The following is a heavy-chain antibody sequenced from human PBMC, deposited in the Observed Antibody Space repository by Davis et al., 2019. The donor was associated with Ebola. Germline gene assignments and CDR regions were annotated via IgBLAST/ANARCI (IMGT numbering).Heavy chain of an antibody. V-gene: IGHV3-21*01. CDR1: GFTLSDYS. CDR3: ARDKGVTAPDFDN. CDR2: ISDWSAYI. J-gene: IGHJ4*02. D-gene: IGHD2-21*02. Sequence: GESLKISCAASGFTLSDYSMNWVRQAPGKGLEWVSSISDWSAYIFYADSVKGRFTISRDNSKNTLYLQMNSLRAEDTAVYYCARDKGVTAPDFDNWGQGTLVTVSS.